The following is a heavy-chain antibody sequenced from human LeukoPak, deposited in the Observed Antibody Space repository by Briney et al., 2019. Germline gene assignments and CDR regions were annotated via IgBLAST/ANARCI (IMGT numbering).Heavy chain of an antibody. Sequence: GGSLRLSCAAPGFTFSSYGMSWVRQAPGKGLEWVSAISGSGGSTYYADSVKGRFTISRDNSKNTLYLQMNSLRAEDTAVYYCAKDQGIAAHQLIYYFDYWGQGTLVTVSS. J-gene: IGHJ4*02. CDR1: GFTFSSYG. V-gene: IGHV3-23*01. CDR2: ISGSGGST. CDR3: AKDQGIAAHQLIYYFDY. D-gene: IGHD6-13*01.